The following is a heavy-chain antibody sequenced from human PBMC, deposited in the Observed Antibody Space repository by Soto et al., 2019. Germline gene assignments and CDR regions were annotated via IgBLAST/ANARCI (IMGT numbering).Heavy chain of an antibody. J-gene: IGHJ6*02. CDR3: AKDKAYNNWSWKINYYHYGLDV. D-gene: IGHD1-1*01. Sequence: GGSLRLSCAASGFIFSNYAMSWVRQAPGKGLEWVSAISGSGYNTYYADSVKGRFTISRDNTKNTLYLQVNSLRAEDTAVFYCAKDKAYNNWSWKINYYHYGLDVWGQGTMVTVSS. V-gene: IGHV3-23*01. CDR1: GFIFSNYA. CDR2: ISGSGYNT.